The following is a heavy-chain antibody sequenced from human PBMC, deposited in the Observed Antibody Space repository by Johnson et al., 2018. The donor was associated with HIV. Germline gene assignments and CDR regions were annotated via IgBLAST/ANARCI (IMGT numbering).Heavy chain of an antibody. V-gene: IGHV3-30*04. CDR2: ISYDGSNK. CDR1: GFTFSSYA. Sequence: QMLLVESGGGLIQPGGSLRLSCAASGFTFSSYAMHWVRQAPGEGLEWVAVISYDGSNKYYADSVKGRFTISRDNSKAFLYLQMNSLRAEDTALYYCARDTYYYDTSGYLTRPRAFDVWGQGTMVTVSS. J-gene: IGHJ3*01. CDR3: ARDTYYYDTSGYLTRPRAFDV. D-gene: IGHD3-22*01.